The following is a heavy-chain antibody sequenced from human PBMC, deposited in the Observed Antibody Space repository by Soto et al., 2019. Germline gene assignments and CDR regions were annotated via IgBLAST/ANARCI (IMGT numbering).Heavy chain of an antibody. J-gene: IGHJ1*01. Sequence: SETLSLTCTVSGGSISGGSYSWTWIRHHPGKGLEWIGYIHYSGSTYYNPSLKSRVTISVDTSKNQFSLKLSSVTAADTAVYFCAGDRYSLYHYFYWGQGTLVTVSS. CDR3: AGDRYSLYHYFY. D-gene: IGHD5-12*01. CDR1: GGSISGGSYS. CDR2: IHYSGST. V-gene: IGHV4-31*03.